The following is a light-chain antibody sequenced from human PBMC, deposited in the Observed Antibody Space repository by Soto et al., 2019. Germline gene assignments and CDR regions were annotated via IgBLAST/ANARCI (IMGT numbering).Light chain of an antibody. CDR2: DAS. J-gene: IGKJ4*01. V-gene: IGKV3-11*01. CDR3: QQRSNWPST. CDR1: QSVSGY. Sequence: EIVLTQSPATLSLSPGNRTTLSCRASQSVSGYLAWYPQKPCQAPRLLIYDASNRATGIPARFSGSGSGTDFTLTITSLEPEDFAVYSCQQRSNWPSTFGGRTKVEI.